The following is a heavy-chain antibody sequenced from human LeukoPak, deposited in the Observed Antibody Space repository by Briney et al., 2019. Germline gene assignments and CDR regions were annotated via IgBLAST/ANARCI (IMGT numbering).Heavy chain of an antibody. CDR1: GFTFTTYS. CDR2: INPGGITT. Sequence: QPGGSLRLSCAASGFTFTTYSMTWVRQAPGKGLEWVSTINPGGITTYYADSVKGRFTISRDNSKNKVSLQMDSLRADDTAVYYCAKDRAGTPWADWGQGTLVTVSS. J-gene: IGHJ4*02. D-gene: IGHD1-1*01. V-gene: IGHV3-23*01. CDR3: AKDRAGTPWAD.